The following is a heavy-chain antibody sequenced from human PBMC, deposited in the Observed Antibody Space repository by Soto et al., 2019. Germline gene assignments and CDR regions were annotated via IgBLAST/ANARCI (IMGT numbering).Heavy chain of an antibody. CDR3: ARGGGGYTYGAGGACDI. D-gene: IGHD5-18*01. J-gene: IGHJ3*02. CDR2: IIPIFGTT. Sequence: QLVQSGAEVKKPGSSVTVSCKASGGTFGPYAFSWVRQAPGPGLEWMGGIIPIFGTTNYTQNFQGRVTITSEDSTSTAYRRLRTLTCGDTAVYYCARGGGGYTYGAGGACDIWGQGTMVSVSS. V-gene: IGHV1-69*01. CDR1: GGTFGPYA.